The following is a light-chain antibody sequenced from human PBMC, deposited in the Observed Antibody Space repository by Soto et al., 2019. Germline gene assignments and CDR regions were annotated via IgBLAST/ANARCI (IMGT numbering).Light chain of an antibody. V-gene: IGKV1-39*01. Sequence: DIQMTQSPSSLSASVGDRVTITCRASQSISSYLNWYQQKPGKAPKLLIYAASSLQSGVPSRFSGSGSGTDFTLTISSLQHEDFATYYCQQSDSTPLFTFGPGTKVDIK. CDR2: AAS. CDR1: QSISSY. J-gene: IGKJ3*01. CDR3: QQSDSTPLFT.